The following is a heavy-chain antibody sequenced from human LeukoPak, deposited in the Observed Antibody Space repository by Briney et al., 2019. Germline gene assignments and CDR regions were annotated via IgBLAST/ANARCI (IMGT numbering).Heavy chain of an antibody. V-gene: IGHV1-2*02. D-gene: IGHD3-10*01. CDR2: INPNSGGT. CDR1: GYTFTSYG. CDR3: ATGGYYGSGSYTE. J-gene: IGHJ4*02. Sequence: ASVKVSCKASGYTFTSYGISWVRQAPGQGLEWMGWINPNSGGTNYAQRFQGRVTMTRDTSITTASMELSRLRFDDTAVYYCATGGYYGSGSYTEWGQGTLVTVSS.